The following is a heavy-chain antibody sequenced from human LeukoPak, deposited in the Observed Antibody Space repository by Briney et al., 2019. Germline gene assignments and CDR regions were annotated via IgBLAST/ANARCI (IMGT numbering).Heavy chain of an antibody. CDR1: GFTFSSYA. CDR2: ISGSGGST. J-gene: IGHJ4*02. V-gene: IGHV3-23*01. CDR3: ARVEASGYDYGAFDY. D-gene: IGHD5-12*01. Sequence: GGSLRLSCAASGFTFSSYAINWVRQAPGKGLEWVSAISGSGGSTYYADSVKGRFTISRDNAKNSLYLQMNSLRAEDTAVYYCARVEASGYDYGAFDYWGQGTLVTVSS.